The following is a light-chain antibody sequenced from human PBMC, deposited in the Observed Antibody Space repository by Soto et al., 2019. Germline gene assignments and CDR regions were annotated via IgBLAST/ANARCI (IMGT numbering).Light chain of an antibody. CDR2: AAS. CDR3: QQSDSTSWT. Sequence: DIQMTQSPSSLSASVGDRVTITCRASQSIAIYLNWYQQKPGKAPKLLIYAASNLQSGVPSRFSGSGSGTDFTLTISSLQPEDFANYYCQQSDSTSWTFGQETKVEIK. CDR1: QSIAIY. J-gene: IGKJ1*01. V-gene: IGKV1-39*01.